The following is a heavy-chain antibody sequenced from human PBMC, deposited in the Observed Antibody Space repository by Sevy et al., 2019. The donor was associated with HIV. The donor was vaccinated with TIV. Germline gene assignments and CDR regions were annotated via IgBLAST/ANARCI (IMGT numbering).Heavy chain of an antibody. CDR2: IYYSGGT. CDR1: GGSISSSSYY. V-gene: IGHV4-39*01. Sequence: SETLSLTCTVSGGSISSSSYYWGWIRQPPGKGLEWIGSIYYSGGTYYNPSLKSRVTISVDTSKNQFSLKLSSVTAADTAVYYCARLDYGDYRWFDPWGQGTLVTVSS. J-gene: IGHJ5*02. CDR3: ARLDYGDYRWFDP. D-gene: IGHD4-17*01.